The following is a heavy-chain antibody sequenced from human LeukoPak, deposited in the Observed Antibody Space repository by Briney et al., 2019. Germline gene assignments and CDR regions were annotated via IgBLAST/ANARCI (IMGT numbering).Heavy chain of an antibody. CDR2: ISSYNGNT. CDR1: GYTFTSYG. Sequence: AASVKVSCKASGYTFTSYGISWVRQAPGQGLEWMGWISSYNGNTNYALKFQGRVTMTTDTSTSTAYMELRSLRSDDTAVYYCARVMTSTAGYAFDIWGQGTMVTVSS. J-gene: IGHJ3*02. D-gene: IGHD3-16*01. CDR3: ARVMTSTAGYAFDI. V-gene: IGHV1-18*01.